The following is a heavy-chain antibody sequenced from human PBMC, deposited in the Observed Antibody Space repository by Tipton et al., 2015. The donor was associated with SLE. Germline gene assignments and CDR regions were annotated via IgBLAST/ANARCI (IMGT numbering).Heavy chain of an antibody. CDR3: ARVLRSAWNDYYYFMDV. CDR1: GGSFSGYY. D-gene: IGHD6-19*01. Sequence: TLSLTCAVYGGSFSGYYWTWIRQPPGKGLEWIGEINHSGSTNYNPSLKSRVTISVDRSKNQFSLNLSSVTAADTAVYYCARVLRSAWNDYYYFMDVWGKGTTVTVSS. J-gene: IGHJ6*03. CDR2: INHSGST. V-gene: IGHV4-34*01.